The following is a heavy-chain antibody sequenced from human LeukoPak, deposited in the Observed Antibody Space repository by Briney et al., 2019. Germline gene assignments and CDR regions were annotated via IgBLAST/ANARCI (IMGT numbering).Heavy chain of an antibody. J-gene: IGHJ1*01. Sequence: PSETLSLTCTVSGGSISSSSYYWGWIRQPPGKGLEWIGSIYYSGSTYYNPSLKSRVTISVDTSKNQFSLKLSSVTAADTAVYYCARGGRMVRGVRIFQHWGQGTLVTVSS. V-gene: IGHV4-39*01. CDR1: GGSISSSSYY. CDR2: IYYSGST. CDR3: ARGGRMVRGVRIFQH. D-gene: IGHD3-10*01.